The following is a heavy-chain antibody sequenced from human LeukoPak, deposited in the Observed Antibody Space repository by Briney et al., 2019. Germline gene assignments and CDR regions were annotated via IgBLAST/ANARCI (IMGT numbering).Heavy chain of an antibody. D-gene: IGHD3-22*01. V-gene: IGHV3-53*05. CDR2: ISTGGTT. J-gene: IGHJ4*02. CDR1: GLTVSRHY. Sequence: PGGSLRLSCAASGLTVSRHYMTWVRQAPGKGLEWPSVISTGGTTNYADSVKGRFTISRDNSKNMLYLQMNSLRAEDTAVYYCARDDYYDSSGLDYWGQGTLVTVSS. CDR3: ARDDYYDSSGLDY.